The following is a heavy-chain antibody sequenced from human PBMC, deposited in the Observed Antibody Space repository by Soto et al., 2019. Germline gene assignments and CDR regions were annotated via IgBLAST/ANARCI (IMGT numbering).Heavy chain of an antibody. D-gene: IGHD3-10*01. CDR1: GNTFTSYD. V-gene: IGHV1-8*01. J-gene: IGHJ4*02. Sequence: GASVKVSFKASGNTFTSYDINWVRPATGHGLEWTGWINPNSGNIGYAQKLQGRVAMTRDTAIRTAYMEESRLRSDDTAVYYCARGRASGSYYLLDYWGQGTLVTVSS. CDR3: ARGRASGSYYLLDY. CDR2: INPNSGNI.